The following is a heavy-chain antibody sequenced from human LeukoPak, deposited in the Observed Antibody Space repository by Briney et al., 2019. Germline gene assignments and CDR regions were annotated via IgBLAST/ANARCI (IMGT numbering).Heavy chain of an antibody. V-gene: IGHV3-73*01. CDR3: TPARRDGYNVDY. CDR2: IRTKANNYAT. D-gene: IGHD5-24*01. J-gene: IGHJ4*02. Sequence: GGSLRLSCAASGFTFSGSAMHWVRQASGKGLEWVGRIRTKANNYATAYAASVKGRFTISRDDSKNMAYLQMNSLKTEDTAVYYCTPARRDGYNVDYWGQGTLVTVSS. CDR1: GFTFSGSA.